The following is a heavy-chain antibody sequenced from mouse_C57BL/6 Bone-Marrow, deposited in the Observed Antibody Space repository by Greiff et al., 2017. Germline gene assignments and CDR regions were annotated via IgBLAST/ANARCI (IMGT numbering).Heavy chain of an antibody. J-gene: IGHJ1*03. D-gene: IGHD1-1*01. CDR3: ARTYYGSSYYGYFDV. CDR1: GFSLTSYG. CDR2: IWSGGST. V-gene: IGHV2-2*01. Sequence: QVHVKQSGPGLVQPSQSLSITCTVSGFSLTSYGVHWVRQSPGKGLEWLGVIWSGGSTDYNAAFISRLSISKDNSKSQVFFKMNSLQADDTAIYYCARTYYGSSYYGYFDVWGTGTTVTVSS.